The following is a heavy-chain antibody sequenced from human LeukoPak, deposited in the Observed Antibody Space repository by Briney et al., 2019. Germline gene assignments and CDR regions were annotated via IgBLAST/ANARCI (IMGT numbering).Heavy chain of an antibody. CDR3: ARSLWPEDY. Sequence: GGSLRLSCAASGFTFSSYWMSWVRQAPGKGLEWVANIKQDGSEKYYVDSVKGRFTISRDDAKNSVDLQMNSLRVEDTAVYYCARSLWPEDYWGQGTLVTVSS. CDR1: GFTFSSYW. D-gene: IGHD2-15*01. J-gene: IGHJ4*02. CDR2: IKQDGSEK. V-gene: IGHV3-7*01.